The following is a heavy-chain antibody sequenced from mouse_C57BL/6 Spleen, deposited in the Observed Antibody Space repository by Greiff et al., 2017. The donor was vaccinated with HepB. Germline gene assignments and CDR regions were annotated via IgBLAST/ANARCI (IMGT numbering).Heavy chain of an antibody. D-gene: IGHD2-4*01. Sequence: EVKLVESGGGLVKPGGSLKLSCAASGFTFSDYGMHWVRQAPEKGLEWVAYISSGSSTIYYADTVKGRFTISRDNAKNTLFLQMTSLRSEDTAMYYCARPPLYDYDVYFDVWGTGTTVTVSS. CDR1: GFTFSDYG. V-gene: IGHV5-17*01. CDR3: ARPPLYDYDVYFDV. CDR2: ISSGSSTI. J-gene: IGHJ1*03.